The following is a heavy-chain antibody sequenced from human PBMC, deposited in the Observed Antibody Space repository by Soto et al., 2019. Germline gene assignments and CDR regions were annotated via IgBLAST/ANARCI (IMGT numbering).Heavy chain of an antibody. CDR3: ARGYGDYWYDFDY. J-gene: IGHJ4*02. CDR2: INHSGNT. V-gene: IGHV4-34*01. Sequence: PSETLSLTCAVYGASLSDNYCNWVRQPPGKGLEWIGEINHSGNTNYNPSLRSRVTISIDTSKNQFSLKLSSVTAADTAVYYCARGYGDYWYDFDYWGQGTLVTVSS. CDR1: GASLSDNY. D-gene: IGHD4-17*01.